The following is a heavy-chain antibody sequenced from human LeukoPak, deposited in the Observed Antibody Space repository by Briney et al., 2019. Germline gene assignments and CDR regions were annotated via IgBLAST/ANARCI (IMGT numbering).Heavy chain of an antibody. J-gene: IGHJ4*02. V-gene: IGHV4-34*09. CDR1: DESFSGYY. Sequence: SEPLSLTCAVYDESFSGYYCSWIRQPPRKGLEWIGEIDHSGSTYYNPSLKSRVTISVDTSKNQFYLKLSSVTAADTAVYYCARLTWQYYFDYWGQGTLVTVSS. CDR2: IDHSGST. CDR3: ARLTWQYYFDY. D-gene: IGHD3-9*01.